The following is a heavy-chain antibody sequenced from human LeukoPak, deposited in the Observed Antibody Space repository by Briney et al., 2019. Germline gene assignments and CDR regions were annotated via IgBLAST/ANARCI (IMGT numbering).Heavy chain of an antibody. V-gene: IGHV1-69*13. Sequence: GASVKVSCKASGVTFSSYAINWVRQAPGQGLEWMGGIIPIFGTANYAQKFQGRVTITADESTSTAYMELSSLRSEDTAVYYCARGLLWFGEPIYFDYWGQGTLVTVSS. CDR3: ARGLLWFGEPIYFDY. J-gene: IGHJ4*02. CDR1: GVTFSSYA. CDR2: IIPIFGTA. D-gene: IGHD3-10*01.